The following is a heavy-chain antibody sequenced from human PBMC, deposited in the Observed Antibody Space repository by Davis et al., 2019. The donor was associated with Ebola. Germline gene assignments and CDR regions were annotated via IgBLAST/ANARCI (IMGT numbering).Heavy chain of an antibody. CDR3: ASITNNAFDI. Sequence: GESLKISCRGSGYTFTNYWIGWVRQMPGRGLEWMGIIYPGDSDTRYSPSFQGQVTISADRSVSTAYLQWSSLKASDTAIYYCASITNNAFDIWGQGTMVTVSS. CDR1: GYTFTNYW. J-gene: IGHJ3*02. D-gene: IGHD2/OR15-2a*01. CDR2: IYPGDSDT. V-gene: IGHV5-51*01.